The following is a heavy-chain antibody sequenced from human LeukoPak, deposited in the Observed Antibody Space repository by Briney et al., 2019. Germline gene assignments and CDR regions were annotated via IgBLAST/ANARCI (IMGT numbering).Heavy chain of an antibody. CDR1: GYTFTSYD. Sequence: ASVKVSCKASGYTFTSYDINWVRQATGQGLEWMGWMNPNSGNTGYAQKFQGRVTMTRNTSISTAYMELSSLRSEETAVYYCARGDHYHGGNPGGGYYYMDFWGRVTTVTVSS. V-gene: IGHV1-8*01. CDR3: ARGDHYHGGNPGGGYYYMDF. CDR2: MNPNSGNT. J-gene: IGHJ6*03. D-gene: IGHD4-23*01.